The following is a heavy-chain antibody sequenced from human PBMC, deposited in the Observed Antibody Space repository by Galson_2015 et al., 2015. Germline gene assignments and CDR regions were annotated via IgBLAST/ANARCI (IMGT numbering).Heavy chain of an antibody. V-gene: IGHV3-23*01. CDR3: AKDHGGRCSSTSCYRRNYGMDV. CDR2: ISGSGGST. D-gene: IGHD2-2*01. CDR1: GFTFSSYA. J-gene: IGHJ6*02. Sequence: SLRLSCAASGFTFSSYAMSWVRQAPGKGLEWVSAISGSGGSTYYADSVKGRFTISRDNSKNTLYLQMNSLRAEDTAVYYCAKDHGGRCSSTSCYRRNYGMDVWGQGTTVTVSS.